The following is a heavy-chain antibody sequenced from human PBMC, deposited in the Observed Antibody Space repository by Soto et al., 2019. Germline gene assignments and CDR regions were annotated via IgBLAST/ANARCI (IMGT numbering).Heavy chain of an antibody. J-gene: IGHJ4*02. D-gene: IGHD6-19*01. CDR3: ARELSMGSGWYDY. CDR1: GGSVSSGSYY. V-gene: IGHV4-61*01. CDR2: IYYSGST. Sequence: SETLSLTCTVSGGSVSSGSYYWSWILQPPGKGLEWIGYIYYSGSTNYNASPKSRVTISVDTSKNQFSLKLSSVTAADTAVYYCARELSMGSGWYDYWGQGTLVTVSS.